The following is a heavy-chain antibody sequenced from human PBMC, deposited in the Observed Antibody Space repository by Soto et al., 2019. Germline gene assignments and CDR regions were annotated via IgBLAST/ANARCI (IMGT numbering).Heavy chain of an antibody. D-gene: IGHD3-10*01. CDR2: ISSRSSYI. CDR1: GFTFSSYS. Sequence: GGSLRLSCAASGFTFSSYSMNWVRQAPGKGLEWVSSISSRSSYIHYADSVKGRFTISRDNAKSSLYLQMNSLRAEDTAVYYCAILLVWFGELLGPVDYWGQGTLVTVSS. CDR3: AILLVWFGELLGPVDY. J-gene: IGHJ4*02. V-gene: IGHV3-21*06.